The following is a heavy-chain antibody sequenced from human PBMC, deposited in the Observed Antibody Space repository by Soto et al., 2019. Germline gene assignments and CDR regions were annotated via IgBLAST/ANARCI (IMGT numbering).Heavy chain of an antibody. CDR1: GGSISSYY. CDR2: IYSRGNT. CDR3: ARQAVYYDSSGYLDY. D-gene: IGHD3-22*01. Sequence: SETLSLTCTVSGGSISSYYWTWIRQPPGKGLEWIGYIYSRGNTNYNPSLKSRVTISVDTSTNQFSLKLSSVSAADTAVYYCARQAVYYDSSGYLDYWGQGTLVTVSS. V-gene: IGHV4-59*01. J-gene: IGHJ4*02.